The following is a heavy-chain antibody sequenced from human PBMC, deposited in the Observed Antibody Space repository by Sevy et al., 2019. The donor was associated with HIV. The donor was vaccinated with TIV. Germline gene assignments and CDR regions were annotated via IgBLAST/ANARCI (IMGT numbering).Heavy chain of an antibody. CDR2: ISYDGSNK. V-gene: IGHV3-30-3*01. Sequence: GGYLRLSCAASGFTFSSYAMHWVRQAPGKGLEWVAVISYDGSNKYYADSVKGRFTISRDNSKNTLYLQMNSLRAEDTAVYYCVYRAYYWGQGTLVTVSS. D-gene: IGHD5-18*01. CDR1: GFTFSSYA. CDR3: VYRAYY. J-gene: IGHJ4*02.